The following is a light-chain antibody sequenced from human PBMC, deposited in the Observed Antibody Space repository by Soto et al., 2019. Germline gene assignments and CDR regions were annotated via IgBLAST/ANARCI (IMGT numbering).Light chain of an antibody. Sequence: EIVLTQSPGTLSLSPGERATLSCRASQNVTANFVAWHQQQPGRAPRLLIYGASKRAPGISDRFNGSGSGADFTLTISRLEPGDSAVFHCQQYGSSPLTFGGGTKVDIK. CDR3: QQYGSSPLT. CDR2: GAS. J-gene: IGKJ4*01. CDR1: QNVTANF. V-gene: IGKV3-20*01.